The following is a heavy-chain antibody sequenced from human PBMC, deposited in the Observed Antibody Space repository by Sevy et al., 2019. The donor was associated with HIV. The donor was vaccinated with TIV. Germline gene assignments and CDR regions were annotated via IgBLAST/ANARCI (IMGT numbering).Heavy chain of an antibody. Sequence: SETLSLTCSVSGDSINNYYWSWIRQPPGKGLEWIGYTSYSGHTNYSPSLKSRVEISVDTSMHHFSLKINSVTAADKAVYYCARLRCDVVDEPGATPGCYFDSWGQGILVTVSS. D-gene: IGHD1-26*01. V-gene: IGHV4-59*12. J-gene: IGHJ4*02. CDR3: ARLRCDVVDEPGATPGCYFDS. CDR1: GDSINNYY. CDR2: TSYSGHT.